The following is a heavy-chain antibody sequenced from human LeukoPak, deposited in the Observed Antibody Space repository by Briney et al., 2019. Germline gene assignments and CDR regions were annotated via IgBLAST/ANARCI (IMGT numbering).Heavy chain of an antibody. V-gene: IGHV4-4*07. D-gene: IGHD2-15*01. Sequence: SETLSLTCTVSGGSISSYYWSWIRQPAGKGLEWIGRIYTSGSTNYNPSLKSRVTISVDTSKNQFSLKLSSVTAADTAVYYCARECGGSCYSGNDAFDIWGQGTMVTVSS. CDR3: ARECGGSCYSGNDAFDI. CDR2: IYTSGST. J-gene: IGHJ3*02. CDR1: GGSISSYY.